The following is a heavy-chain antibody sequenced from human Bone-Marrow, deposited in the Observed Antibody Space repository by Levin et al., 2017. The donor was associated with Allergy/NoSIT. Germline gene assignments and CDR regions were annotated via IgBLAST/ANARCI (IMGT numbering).Heavy chain of an antibody. D-gene: IGHD3-16*01. J-gene: IGHJ4*02. V-gene: IGHV3-49*03. CDR1: GFTFGDYG. Sequence: GGSLRLSCTGSGFTFGDYGLTWFRQAPGKGLEWLAFMRRKSFGGTVQYAASVKGRFTMSRDDSKSIAYLQMNSLKIEDTAVYYCTASSAYDFVLGYWGQGTLVTISS. CDR2: MRRKSFGGTV. CDR3: TASSAYDFVLGY.